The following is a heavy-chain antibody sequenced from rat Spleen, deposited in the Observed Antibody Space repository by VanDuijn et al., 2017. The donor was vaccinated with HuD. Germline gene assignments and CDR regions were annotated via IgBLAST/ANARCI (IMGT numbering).Heavy chain of an antibody. CDR1: GFPFSPSC. Sequence: EVKLVESVVGLVQPGRSLLLCCAASGFPFSPSCMACVRQAPPKGLAWVAPSSYAGSSPYYLDSVKCRFTISRDDAKSLLSLQMDSLRSEDTATYYCTRRHGGYYFDYWGQGVMVTVSS. CDR2: SSYAGSSP. D-gene: IGHD1-11*01. CDR3: TRRHGGYYFDY. J-gene: IGHJ2*01. V-gene: IGHV5-29*01.